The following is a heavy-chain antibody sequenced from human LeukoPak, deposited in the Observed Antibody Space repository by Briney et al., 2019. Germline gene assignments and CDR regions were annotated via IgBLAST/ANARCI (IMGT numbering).Heavy chain of an antibody. Sequence: GESLILSCAASGFTFRSYWMTWVRQAPGKGLEWVANINEDGSEEHYVDSVKGRFTISRDNAKNSLHLQMNSLRVEDAALYYCARAGRSPDYWGQGTRVAVSS. V-gene: IGHV3-7*01. CDR1: GFTFRSYW. CDR3: ARAGRSPDY. CDR2: INEDGSEE. J-gene: IGHJ4*02.